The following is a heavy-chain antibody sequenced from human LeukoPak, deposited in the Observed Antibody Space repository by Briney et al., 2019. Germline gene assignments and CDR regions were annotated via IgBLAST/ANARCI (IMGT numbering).Heavy chain of an antibody. D-gene: IGHD1-26*01. CDR3: ARGVRVGATTLDY. J-gene: IGHJ4*02. CDR1: GGSISSYY. CDR2: IYYSGST. V-gene: IGHV4-59*01. Sequence: SETLSLTCTVSGGSISSYYWSWIRQPPGKGLEWIGYIYYSGSTNYNPSLKSRVTISVDTSKNQFSLKLSSVTAADTAVYYCARGVRVGATTLDYWGQGTLVTVSS.